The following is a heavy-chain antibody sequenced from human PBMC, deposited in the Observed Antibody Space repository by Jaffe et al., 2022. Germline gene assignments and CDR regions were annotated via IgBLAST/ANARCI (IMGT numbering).Heavy chain of an antibody. CDR3: ARGQNDFWSGSGLRFDP. D-gene: IGHD3-3*01. CDR1: GGSFSGYY. CDR2: INHSGST. J-gene: IGHJ5*02. Sequence: QVQLQQWGAGLLKPSETLSLTCAVYGGSFSGYYWSWIRQPPGKGLEWIGEINHSGSTNYNPSLKSRVTISVDTSKNQFSLKLSSVTAADTAVYYCARGQNDFWSGSGLRFDPWGQGTLVTVSS. V-gene: IGHV4-34*01.